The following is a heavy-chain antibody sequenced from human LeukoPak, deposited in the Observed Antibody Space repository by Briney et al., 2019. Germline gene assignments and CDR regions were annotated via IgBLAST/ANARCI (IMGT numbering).Heavy chain of an antibody. CDR2: ISYSGST. J-gene: IGHJ4*02. CDR1: GGSISSSGYY. D-gene: IGHD3-10*01. CDR3: ARESATSGSTD. V-gene: IGHV4-39*07. Sequence: SETLSLTCSVSGGSISSSGYYWGWIRQPPGKGLEWIGSISYSGSTYYNPSLKSRVTISLDTSKDQFSLRLSSVTAADTAFYYCARESATSGSTDWGQGAPVTVSS.